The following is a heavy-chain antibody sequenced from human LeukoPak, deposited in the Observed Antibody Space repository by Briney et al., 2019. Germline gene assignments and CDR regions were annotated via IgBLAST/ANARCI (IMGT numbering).Heavy chain of an antibody. CDR1: GFTFSNAW. D-gene: IGHD2-21*02. J-gene: IGHJ3*02. Sequence: PGGSLRLSCAASGFTFSNAWMSWVRQAPGKGLEWVGRIKSKTDGGTTDYAAPVKGRFTISRDDSKNTLYLQMNSLKTEDTAVYYCTRPRGSYCGGDCYRGNAFDIWGQGTMVTVSS. CDR2: IKSKTDGGTT. CDR3: TRPRGSYCGGDCYRGNAFDI. V-gene: IGHV3-15*01.